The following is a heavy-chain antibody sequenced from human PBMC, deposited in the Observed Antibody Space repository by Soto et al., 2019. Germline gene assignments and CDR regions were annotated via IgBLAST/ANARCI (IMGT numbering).Heavy chain of an antibody. J-gene: IGHJ3*02. Sequence: GGSLSLSCAASGFTFSDYYMSWIRQAPGKGLEWVSYISSSGSTIYYADSVKGRFTISRDNAKNSLYLQMNSLRAEDAAVYYCARLGYCSGGSCYAFDIWGQGTMVTVSS. CDR3: ARLGYCSGGSCYAFDI. D-gene: IGHD2-15*01. CDR1: GFTFSDYY. V-gene: IGHV3-11*01. CDR2: ISSSGSTI.